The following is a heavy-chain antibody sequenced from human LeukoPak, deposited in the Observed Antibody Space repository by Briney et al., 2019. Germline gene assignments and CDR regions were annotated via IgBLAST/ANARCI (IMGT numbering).Heavy chain of an antibody. V-gene: IGHV3-23*01. CDR1: GFTFSSYA. Sequence: GGSLRLSCVASGFTFSSYAMSWVRQAPGKGLEWVSAISGSGGSTYYADSVKGRFTISRDNSKNTLYLQMNSLRAEDTAVYYCAKALQSDYYDSSGYYFYYYYGMDVWGQGTTVTVSS. J-gene: IGHJ6*02. CDR3: AKALQSDYYDSSGYYFYYYYGMDV. D-gene: IGHD3-22*01. CDR2: ISGSGGST.